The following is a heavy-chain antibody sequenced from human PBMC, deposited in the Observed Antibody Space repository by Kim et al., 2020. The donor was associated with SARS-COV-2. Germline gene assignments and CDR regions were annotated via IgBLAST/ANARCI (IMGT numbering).Heavy chain of an antibody. V-gene: IGHV3-21*01. CDR1: GFPFSRHT. Sequence: GGSLRLSCAASGFPFSRHTLNWVRQFPGKGLEWVSSISSSGAHIFSTDSVKGRFTISRDNAKNSLFLQMNSLRVEDTAVYYCARTCLVFRSSWYFIYVWGQGSSVT. J-gene: IGHJ6*02. D-gene: IGHD2-21*02. CDR2: ISSSGAHI. CDR3: ARTCLVFRSSWYFIYV.